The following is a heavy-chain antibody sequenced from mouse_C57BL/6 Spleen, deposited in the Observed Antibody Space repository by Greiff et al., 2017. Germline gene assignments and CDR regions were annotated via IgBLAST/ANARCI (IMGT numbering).Heavy chain of an antibody. V-gene: IGHV5-4*01. D-gene: IGHD2-5*01. J-gene: IGHJ3*01. CDR2: ISDGGSYT. Sequence: EVKLVESGGGFVKPGGSLKLSCAASGFTFSSYAMSWVRQTPEKRLEWVATISDGGSYTYYPDNVKGRFTISRDNAKNNLYLQMSHLKSEDTAMYYCARDYYSNRAWFAYWGQGTLVTVSA. CDR1: GFTFSSYA. CDR3: ARDYYSNRAWFAY.